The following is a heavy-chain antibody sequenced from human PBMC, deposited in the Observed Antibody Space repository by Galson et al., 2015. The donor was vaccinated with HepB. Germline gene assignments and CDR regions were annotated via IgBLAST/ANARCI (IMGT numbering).Heavy chain of an antibody. CDR2: IIPIFGIA. D-gene: IGHD6-6*01. CDR3: ARLSYSSSSYDY. CDR1: GGTFSGYA. J-gene: IGHJ4*02. V-gene: IGHV1-69*01. Sequence: SCKASGGTFSGYAISWVRQAPGQGLEWMGGIIPIFGIANYAQKFQGRVTITADESTSTAYMELSSLRSEDTAVYYCARLSYSSSSYDYWGQGTLVTVSS.